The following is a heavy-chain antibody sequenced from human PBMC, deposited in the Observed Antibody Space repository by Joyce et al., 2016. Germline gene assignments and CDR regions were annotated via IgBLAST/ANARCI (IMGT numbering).Heavy chain of an antibody. J-gene: IGHJ5*02. CDR3: VRGISARAGGPNWFDP. Sequence: EVQLVESGGGLVQPGGSLRLSCAASGFSFSGYWIHWVRQAPGKGLGGVLSVNTDGRSTRLADSVKGRFTSARDNAKSTLYLQMSNLRAEDTAVYCCVRGISARAGGPNWFDPWGQGTLVTVSS. CDR2: VNTDGRST. D-gene: IGHD6-6*01. CDR1: GFSFSGYW. V-gene: IGHV3-74*01.